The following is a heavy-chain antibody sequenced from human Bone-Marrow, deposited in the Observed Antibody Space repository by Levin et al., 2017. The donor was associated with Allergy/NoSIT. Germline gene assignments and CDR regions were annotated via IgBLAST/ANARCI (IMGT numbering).Heavy chain of an antibody. CDR1: GDSMKNYY. J-gene: IGHJ5*02. V-gene: IGHV4-59*12. D-gene: IGHD2-15*01. CDR2: VHFSGET. Sequence: SQTLSLPCPVSGDSMKNYYWTWIRQSPGEALQWIGCVHFSGETSYNPSLKSRLTISLNTSKTQFSLQLTSVTAADTAVYFCARERVSASPPLDSVGSGFDPWGQGTLVTVSS. CDR3: ARERVSASPPLDSVGSGFDP.